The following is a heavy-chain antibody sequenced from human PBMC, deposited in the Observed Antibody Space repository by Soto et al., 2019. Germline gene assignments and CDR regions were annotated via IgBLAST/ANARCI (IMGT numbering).Heavy chain of an antibody. CDR1: GFTFSSYE. CDR3: ARSPIAARHEHFDY. CDR2: ISSSGSTI. D-gene: IGHD6-6*01. Sequence: GSLRLSCAASGFTFSSYEMNWVRQAPGKGLEWVSYISSSGSTIYYADSVKGRFTISRDNAKNSLYLQMNSLRAEDTAVYYCARSPIAARHEHFDYWGQGTLVTVSS. J-gene: IGHJ4*02. V-gene: IGHV3-48*03.